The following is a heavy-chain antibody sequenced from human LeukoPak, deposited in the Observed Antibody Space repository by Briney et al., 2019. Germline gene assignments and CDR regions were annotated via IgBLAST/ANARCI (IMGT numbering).Heavy chain of an antibody. V-gene: IGHV4-61*08. CDR1: GGSINSGDYY. CDR2: IYYSGST. CDR3: AADNSGWYGHY. D-gene: IGHD6-19*01. Sequence: PSETLSLTCTVSGGSINSGDYYWSWIRQHPGKGLEWIGYIYYSGSTNYNPSLKSRVTISVDTSKNQFSLKLRSVTAADTAVYYCAADNSGWYGHYWGQGTLVTVSS. J-gene: IGHJ4*02.